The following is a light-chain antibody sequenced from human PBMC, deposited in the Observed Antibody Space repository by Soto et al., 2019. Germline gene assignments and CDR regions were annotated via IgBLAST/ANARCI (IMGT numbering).Light chain of an antibody. J-gene: IGLJ2*01. CDR1: SSDVGAYNY. CDR2: DVS. Sequence: QSVLTQPRSVSGSPGQSVTISCTGTSSDVGAYNYVSWYRQVPGKAPKLIIYDVSSRPSGVPDRLSGSKSGNTASLTISGLQAEDEADYYCSSYAGTSTFVVFGGGTKVTVL. V-gene: IGLV2-11*01. CDR3: SSYAGTSTFVV.